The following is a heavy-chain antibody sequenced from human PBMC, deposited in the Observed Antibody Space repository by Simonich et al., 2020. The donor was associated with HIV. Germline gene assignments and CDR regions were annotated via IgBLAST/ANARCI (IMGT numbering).Heavy chain of an antibody. CDR3: ARGFYQRLYYFDY. Sequence: QVQLQQWGAGLLKPSETLSLTCAVYGGSFSGYYWSWIRQPPGKGLEWIGEINHRGSTNYNPSLKSRVTISVDTSKNQVSLKLSSVTAADTAVYYCARGFYQRLYYFDYWGQGTLVTVSS. V-gene: IGHV4-34*01. CDR1: GGSFSGYY. J-gene: IGHJ4*02. D-gene: IGHD2-2*01. CDR2: INHRGST.